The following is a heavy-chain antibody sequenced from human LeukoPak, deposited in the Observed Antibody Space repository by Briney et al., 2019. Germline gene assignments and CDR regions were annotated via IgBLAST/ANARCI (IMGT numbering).Heavy chain of an antibody. J-gene: IGHJ4*02. D-gene: IGHD5-18*01. V-gene: IGHV3-23*01. CDR1: GFTFSTSW. CDR3: AKGGYSYAVNW. Sequence: GGSLRLSCAASGFTFSTSWMSWVRQAPGKGLEWVSAISGSGGSTYYADSVKGRFTISRDNSKNTLYLQMNSLRAEDTAVYYCAKGGYSYAVNWWGQGTLVTVSS. CDR2: ISGSGGST.